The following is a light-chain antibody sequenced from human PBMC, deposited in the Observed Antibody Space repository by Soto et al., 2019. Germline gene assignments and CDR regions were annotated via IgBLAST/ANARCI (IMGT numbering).Light chain of an antibody. CDR1: SSDVGSYNL. CDR2: EGS. V-gene: IGLV2-23*01. Sequence: QSVLTQPASVSGSPGQSITISCPGTSSDVGSYNLVSWYQQHPGKAPKLMIYEGSKRPSGVSNRFSGSKSGNTASLTISGLQAEDEADYYCCSYAGSYVFGTGTKLTVL. J-gene: IGLJ1*01. CDR3: CSYAGSYV.